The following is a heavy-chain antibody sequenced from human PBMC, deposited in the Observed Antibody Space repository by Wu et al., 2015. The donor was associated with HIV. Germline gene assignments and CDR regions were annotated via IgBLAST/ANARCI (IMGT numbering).Heavy chain of an antibody. CDR2: INPSGGST. V-gene: IGHV1-2*02. D-gene: IGHD4-11*01. Sequence: QVQLVQSEAEVKKPGASVRVSCETSGYTFTNYYIHWVRQAPGRGLEWMAWINPSGGSTIYAEAFEGRIIVTTDTSMKTVYMELESLTSRDTAMYFCARDATPITTEFDYWGQGTLITVSS. CDR1: GYTFTNYY. CDR3: ARDATPITTEFDY. J-gene: IGHJ4*02.